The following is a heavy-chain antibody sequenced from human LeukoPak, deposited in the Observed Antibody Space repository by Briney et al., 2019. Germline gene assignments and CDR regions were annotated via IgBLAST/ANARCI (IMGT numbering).Heavy chain of an antibody. Sequence: SETLSLTCTVSGGSISSYYWSWIRQPPGKGLEWIWYIYTSGSTNYNPSLKSRVTISVDTSKNQFSLKLSSVTAADTAVYYCARQTITMIHGGYFDYWGQGTLVTVSS. CDR2: IYTSGST. CDR1: GGSISSYY. V-gene: IGHV4-4*09. J-gene: IGHJ4*02. D-gene: IGHD3-22*01. CDR3: ARQTITMIHGGYFDY.